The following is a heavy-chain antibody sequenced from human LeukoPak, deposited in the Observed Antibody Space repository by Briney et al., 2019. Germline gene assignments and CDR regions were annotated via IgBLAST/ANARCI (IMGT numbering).Heavy chain of an antibody. V-gene: IGHV3-20*04. D-gene: IGHD6-13*01. Sequence: GGSLRLSCAASGFTFDDYGMSWVRQTAGKGLEWVSGINWNGGRTGYADSVKGRFTISRDNSKNTLYLQMNSLRAEDTAVYYCAKGRYSSSPMSYYYYMDVWGKGTTVTISS. J-gene: IGHJ6*03. CDR1: GFTFDDYG. CDR3: AKGRYSSSPMSYYYYMDV. CDR2: INWNGGRT.